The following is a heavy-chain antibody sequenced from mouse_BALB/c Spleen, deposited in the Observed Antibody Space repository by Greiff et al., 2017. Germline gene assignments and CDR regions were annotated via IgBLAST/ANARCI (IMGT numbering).Heavy chain of an antibody. CDR2: IYPGDGDT. Sequence: VQLQQSGPELVKPGASVKISCKASGYAFSSSWMNWVKQRPGQGLEWIGRIYPGDGDTNYNGKFKGKATLTADKSSSTAYMQLSSLTSVDSAVYFCARLGMTNYAMDYWGQGTSVTVSS. J-gene: IGHJ4*01. V-gene: IGHV1-82*01. CDR1: GYAFSSSW. D-gene: IGHD2-10*02. CDR3: ARLGMTNYAMDY.